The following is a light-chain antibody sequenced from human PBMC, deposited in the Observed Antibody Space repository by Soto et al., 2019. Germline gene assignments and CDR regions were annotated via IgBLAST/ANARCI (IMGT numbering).Light chain of an antibody. J-gene: IGKJ4*02. CDR3: QQNGTPPLT. CDR2: GAS. V-gene: IGKV3-20*01. Sequence: EIVMTQSPATLSVSPGERATLSCRASQSVSSNLAWYQQKPGQAPRLLIYGASSRATGIPARFSGSGSGTAFTLTISRVEPEYVAVYYCQQNGTPPLTFGEGTKVDIK. CDR1: QSVSSN.